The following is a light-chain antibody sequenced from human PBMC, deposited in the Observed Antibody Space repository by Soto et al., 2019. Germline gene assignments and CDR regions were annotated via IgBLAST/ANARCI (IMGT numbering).Light chain of an antibody. CDR3: QQYEDLPLT. J-gene: IGKJ4*01. CDR2: DAS. Sequence: DVQLTQSPSTLPASVGDRVAITCQATQDIFNYLNWFQQRPGKTPQLLISDASHLEPGVPSRCSGQRSGTDFTLIIGDLQPEDFATYFCQQYEDLPLTFGGGTRVEV. CDR1: QDIFNY. V-gene: IGKV1-33*01.